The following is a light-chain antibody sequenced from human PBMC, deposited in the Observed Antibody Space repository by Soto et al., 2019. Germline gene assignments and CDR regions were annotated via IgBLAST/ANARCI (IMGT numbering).Light chain of an antibody. J-gene: IGLJ3*02. Sequence: QSVLTQPASVSGSPGQSITIFCTGTSSDVGGYNYVSWYQQRPGKPPKLMIYDVTNRPSGVSNRFSGSKSGSTASLTISGLQAEDEGDYYCSSYTNRNTVAFGGGTKLTVL. CDR3: SSYTNRNTVA. CDR1: SSDVGGYNY. V-gene: IGLV2-14*03. CDR2: DVT.